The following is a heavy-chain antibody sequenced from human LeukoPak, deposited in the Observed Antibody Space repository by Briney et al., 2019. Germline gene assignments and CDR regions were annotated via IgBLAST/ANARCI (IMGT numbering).Heavy chain of an antibody. CDR1: GYSISSGYY. J-gene: IGHJ6*03. CDR2: IYHIGST. D-gene: IGHD3-10*01. V-gene: IGHV4-38-2*02. Sequence: SETLSLTCTVSGYSISSGYYWGWFRQPPGKGLEWIGSIYHIGSTYDNPSLKSRLTISVDTSKNQFSLKLSSVTAADTAVYYCARGKPSYGSGTYYRPLEPNYMDVWGKGTTVTISS. CDR3: ARGKPSYGSGTYYRPLEPNYMDV.